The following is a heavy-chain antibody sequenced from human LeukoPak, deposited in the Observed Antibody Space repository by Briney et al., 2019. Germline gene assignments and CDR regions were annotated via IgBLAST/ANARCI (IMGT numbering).Heavy chain of an antibody. D-gene: IGHD3-9*01. J-gene: IGHJ4*02. CDR1: GGTFSSYA. CDR2: IIPIFGTA. CDR3: ARHREPILTAPFDY. V-gene: IGHV1-69*13. Sequence: ASVKVSCKASGGTFSSYAISRVRQAPGQGLEWMGGIIPIFGTANYAQKFQGRVTITADESTSTAYMELSSLRSEDTAVYYCARHREPILTAPFDYWGQGTLVTVSS.